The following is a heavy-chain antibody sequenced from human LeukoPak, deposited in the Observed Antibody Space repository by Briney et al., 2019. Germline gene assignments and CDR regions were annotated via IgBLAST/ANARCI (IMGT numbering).Heavy chain of an antibody. CDR1: GGSISGSAYY. V-gene: IGHV4-39*07. J-gene: IGHJ5*02. D-gene: IGHD5-12*01. CDR3: ARLRGYSYAGDP. CDR2: IFHSGST. Sequence: PSETLSLTCTVSGGSISGSAYYWGWVRQPPGKVLEWIGSIFHSGSTHYNLSLKSRVTVSVDTSKNQFSLKLNSVTAADTAVYYCARLRGYSYAGDPWGQGTLVTVSS.